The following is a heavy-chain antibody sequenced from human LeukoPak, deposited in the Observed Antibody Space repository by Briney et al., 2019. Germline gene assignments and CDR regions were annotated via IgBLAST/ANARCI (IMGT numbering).Heavy chain of an antibody. D-gene: IGHD3-9*01. J-gene: IGHJ6*02. Sequence: GASVKVSCKASGAPFSSYAISWVRQAPGQGLEWMGRIIPIRAIANYAQKLQGRVTITADQATSTAYMELSSLRSEDTAVYYCARLRYFDWLSSFYYYYGMDVWGQGTTVTVSS. V-gene: IGHV1-69*04. CDR2: IIPIRAIA. CDR1: GAPFSSYA. CDR3: ARLRYFDWLSSFYYYYGMDV.